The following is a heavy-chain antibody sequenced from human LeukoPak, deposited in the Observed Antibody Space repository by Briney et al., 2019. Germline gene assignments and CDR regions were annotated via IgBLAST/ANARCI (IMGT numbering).Heavy chain of an antibody. D-gene: IGHD3-22*01. CDR3: ARAGITMIGLGY. CDR1: GFTVSSNY. CDR2: IYSGGST. J-gene: IGHJ4*02. V-gene: IGHV3-66*01. Sequence: GGPLRLSCAASGFTVSSNYMSWVRQAPGKGLEWVSVIYSGGSTYYADSVKGRFTISRDNSKNTLYLQMNSLRAEDTAVYYCARAGITMIGLGYWGQETLVTVSS.